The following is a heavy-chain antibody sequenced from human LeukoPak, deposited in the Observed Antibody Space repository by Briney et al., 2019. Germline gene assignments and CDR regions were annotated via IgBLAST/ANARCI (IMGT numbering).Heavy chain of an antibody. CDR1: GGSFSGYY. Sequence: SETLSLTCAVYGGSFSGYYWSWIRQPPGKGLEWIGEINHSGSTNYNPSLKSRVTISVDTSKNQFSLKLSSVTAADTAVYYCARDYYDSSGYVLDYRGQGALVTVSS. CDR3: ARDYYDSSGYVLDY. CDR2: INHSGST. J-gene: IGHJ4*02. V-gene: IGHV4-34*01. D-gene: IGHD3-22*01.